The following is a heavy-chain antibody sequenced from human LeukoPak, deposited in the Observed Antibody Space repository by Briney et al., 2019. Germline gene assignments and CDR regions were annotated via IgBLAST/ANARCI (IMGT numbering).Heavy chain of an antibody. CDR1: AGSITNYY. CDR2: IYTSGST. J-gene: IGHJ4*02. D-gene: IGHD1-26*01. V-gene: IGHV4-4*07. CDR3: ARGRVGTIPYFFDY. Sequence: NSSETLSLTCTVSAGSITNYYWSWIRQPAGKGLEWIGRIYTSGSTNYNPSLKGRVTVSVDTSKNQLSLTLSSVTAADTAVYHCARGRVGTIPYFFDYWGQGTLVTVSS.